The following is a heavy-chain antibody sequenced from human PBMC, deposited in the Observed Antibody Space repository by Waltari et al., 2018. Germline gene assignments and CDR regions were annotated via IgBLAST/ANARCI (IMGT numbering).Heavy chain of an antibody. V-gene: IGHV1-69*04. CDR3: ARSRGLVAATHFDY. Sequence: QVQLVQSGAEVKKPGSSVKVSCKASGGTFSSYAISWVRQAPGQGLEWMGGIIPILGIANYAQKFQGRVTITADESTSTAYMGLSSLRSEDTAVYYCARSRGLVAATHFDYWGQGTLVTVSS. J-gene: IGHJ4*02. CDR1: GGTFSSYA. D-gene: IGHD2-15*01. CDR2: IIPILGIA.